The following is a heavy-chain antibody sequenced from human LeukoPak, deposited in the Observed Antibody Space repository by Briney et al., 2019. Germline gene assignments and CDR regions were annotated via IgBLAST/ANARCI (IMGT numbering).Heavy chain of an antibody. CDR3: ARNFDY. Sequence: SETLSLTCAVYGGSFSNYYWSWIRQPPGKGLEWIGEINHGGSTNYNPSLKSRVTISVDTSKNQFSLKLSSVTAADTAVYYCARNFDYWGQGTLVTVSS. V-gene: IGHV4-34*01. J-gene: IGHJ4*02. CDR1: GGSFSNYY. CDR2: INHGGST.